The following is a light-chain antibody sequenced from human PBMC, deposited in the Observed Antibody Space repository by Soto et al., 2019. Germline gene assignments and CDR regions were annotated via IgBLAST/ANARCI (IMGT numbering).Light chain of an antibody. CDR2: DAS. CDR1: QSVSSY. J-gene: IGKJ4*01. V-gene: IGKV3-11*01. Sequence: PGERATLSCSASQSVSSYLAWYQQKPGQAPRLLIYDASNRATGIPARFSGSGSGTDFTLTISSLEPEDFAVYYCQQRSNWPRLTFGGGTKVEIK. CDR3: QQRSNWPRLT.